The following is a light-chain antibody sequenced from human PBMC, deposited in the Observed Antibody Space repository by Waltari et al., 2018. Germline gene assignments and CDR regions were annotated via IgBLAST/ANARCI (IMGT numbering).Light chain of an antibody. V-gene: IGLV2-14*01. Sequence: QSALTQPASVSGSLGQSLTIPCPGTPRDIGAYDYLHWYQQHPRKAPKLILFDVSHRPSGISNRFSGSKAGDTASLTISGLQPEDEADYYCSSYSYITTLQIFGTGTRLTV. CDR3: SSYSYITTLQI. CDR2: DVS. J-gene: IGLJ1*01. CDR1: PRDIGAYDY.